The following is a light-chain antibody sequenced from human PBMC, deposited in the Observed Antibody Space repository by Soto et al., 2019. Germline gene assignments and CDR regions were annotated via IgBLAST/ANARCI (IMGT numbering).Light chain of an antibody. CDR1: SSDVGAYNS. Sequence: QSALAQPASVSGSPGQSVTISCTGTSSDVGAYNSVSWYQQHPDKAPQLMIYKGTQRPSGVSNRFSGSTSGNAASLTISGLQAGDEADYYCQSYDSGMSGWVFGGGTKVTVL. J-gene: IGLJ3*02. V-gene: IGLV2-23*01. CDR3: QSYDSGMSGWV. CDR2: KGT.